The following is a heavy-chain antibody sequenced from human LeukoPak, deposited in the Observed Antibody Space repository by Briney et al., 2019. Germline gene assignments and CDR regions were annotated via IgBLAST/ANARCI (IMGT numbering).Heavy chain of an antibody. J-gene: IGHJ4*02. CDR3: ARVDGSGGGFDY. D-gene: IGHD6-25*01. Sequence: SVKVSCKASGGTFSSYAISWVRQAPGQGLEWMGGIIPIFGTANYAQKFQGRVTITTDESTSTAYMELSSLRSEDTAVYYCARVDGSGGGFDYWGQGTLVTVSS. CDR1: GGTFSSYA. V-gene: IGHV1-69*05. CDR2: IIPIFGTA.